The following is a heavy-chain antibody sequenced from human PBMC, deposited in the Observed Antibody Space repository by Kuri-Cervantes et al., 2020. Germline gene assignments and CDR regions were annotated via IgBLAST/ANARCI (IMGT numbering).Heavy chain of an antibody. V-gene: IGHV3-48*02. CDR2: ISGTSSTI. CDR1: GFTVSSNY. J-gene: IGHJ4*02. Sequence: GGSLRLSCAASGFTVSSNYMSWVRQAPGKGLEWVSYISGTSSTIYYADSVKGRFTISRDNAKNSLYLQMNSLSDEDTAVYYCARGGQLWGRFDYWGQGTLVTVSS. D-gene: IGHD5-18*01. CDR3: ARGGQLWGRFDY.